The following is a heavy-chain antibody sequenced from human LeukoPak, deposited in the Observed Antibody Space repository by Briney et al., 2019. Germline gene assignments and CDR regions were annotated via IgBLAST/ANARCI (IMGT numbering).Heavy chain of an antibody. CDR3: ATGSLGSYHY. D-gene: IGHD1-26*01. V-gene: IGHV4-61*01. CDR1: GGSVSSGSYY. CDR2: IYYSGST. J-gene: IGHJ4*02. Sequence: SETLSLTCTVSGGSVSSGSYYWSWIRQPPGKGLEWIGYIYYSGSTNYNPSLKSRVTMSVDTSKNQFSLKLSSVTAADTAVYYCATGSLGSYHYWGQGTLVTVSS.